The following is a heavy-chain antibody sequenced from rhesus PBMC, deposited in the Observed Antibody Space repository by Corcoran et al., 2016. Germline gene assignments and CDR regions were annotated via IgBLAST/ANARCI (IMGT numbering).Heavy chain of an antibody. V-gene: IGHV3S5*01. D-gene: IGHD1-7*02. Sequence: EVQLVETGGGLVQPGGSLKLSCAASGFTFSSYGMSWVRQAPGKGLEWVSAINSGGGSTYYADSVKCRFTISIYNSKNTLSLQMNSLRAEDTAVYYCAKDQYWNDGYFDYWGQGVLVTVSS. CDR3: AKDQYWNDGYFDY. CDR1: GFTFSSYG. J-gene: IGHJ4*01. CDR2: INSGGGST.